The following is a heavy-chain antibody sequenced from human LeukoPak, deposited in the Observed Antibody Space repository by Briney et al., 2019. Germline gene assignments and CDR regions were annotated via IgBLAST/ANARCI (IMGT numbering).Heavy chain of an antibody. J-gene: IGHJ4*02. D-gene: IGHD1-1*01. CDR3: AKGLERESRLDS. CDR2: IRNSDGMT. CDR1: GFSIHTYT. Sequence: PGGSLRLSCDASGFSIHTYTMYWVRQAPGKGLEWVSGIRNSDGMTYYADSVRGRFTISTDNSKNTLYLQMNSLRAEDTALYYCAKGLERESRLDSWGQGTLVTVSS. V-gene: IGHV3-23*01.